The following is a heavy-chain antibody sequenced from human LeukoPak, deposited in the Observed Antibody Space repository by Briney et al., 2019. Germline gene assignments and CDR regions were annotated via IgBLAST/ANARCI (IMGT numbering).Heavy chain of an antibody. J-gene: IGHJ4*02. V-gene: IGHV4-30-2*01. Sequence: PSQTLSLTCTVSGGSISSGGYHWGWIRQPPGKGLEWIGYIYHGGTTYYNPSLKSRVIISVDRSKNQFSLNLSSVTAADTAVYYCARAEVSSTSSLFDYWGQGTLVTVSS. CDR1: GGSISSGGYH. D-gene: IGHD2-2*01. CDR3: ARAEVSSTSSLFDY. CDR2: IYHGGTT.